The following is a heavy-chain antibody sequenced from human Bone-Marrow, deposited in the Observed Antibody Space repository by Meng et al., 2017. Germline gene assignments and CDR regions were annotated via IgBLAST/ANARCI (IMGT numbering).Heavy chain of an antibody. V-gene: IGHV4-31*01. J-gene: IGHJ5*02. CDR1: GGSIRRGGNY. CDR3: ARGPTNWFDP. CDR2: IYYSGNT. Sequence: VLLHESVPGLANPSQTLSLTCTDSGGSIRRGGNYWSWIRQHSGKCLEWIGYIYYSGNTYYNPSLKSLVNISADTSKNQFSLKVSSVTAADTAVYYCARGPTNWFDPWGQGILVTVSS.